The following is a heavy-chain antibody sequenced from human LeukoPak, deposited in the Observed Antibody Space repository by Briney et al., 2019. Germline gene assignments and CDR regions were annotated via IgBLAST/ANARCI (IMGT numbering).Heavy chain of an antibody. V-gene: IGHV1-46*01. CDR1: GYTFTNYY. Sequence: ASVKVSCKASGYTFTNYYIHWVRQAPGQGLEWRGMINPSGGRTTYAKKFQGRVTMTRDTSTSTAYMELRSLRSDDTAVYYCARARRQNWFDPWGQGTLVTVSS. CDR2: INPSGGRT. CDR3: ARARRQNWFDP. J-gene: IGHJ5*02.